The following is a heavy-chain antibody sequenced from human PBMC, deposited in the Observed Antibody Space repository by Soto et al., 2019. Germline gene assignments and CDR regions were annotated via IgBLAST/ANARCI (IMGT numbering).Heavy chain of an antibody. V-gene: IGHV3-48*01. CDR3: ARRTSGWYSDY. CDR1: GFPLSSYS. J-gene: IGHJ4*02. Sequence: EVQLVESGGGLVQPGGSLRLSCAASGFPLSSYSMIWVRQPPGKGLECISYIDSGGTTIFQTDSVKGRFTISRDNAKNSLYLQMNSLRGEDTAVYYCARRTSGWYSDYWGLGTLVTVSS. D-gene: IGHD6-19*01. CDR2: IDSGGTTI.